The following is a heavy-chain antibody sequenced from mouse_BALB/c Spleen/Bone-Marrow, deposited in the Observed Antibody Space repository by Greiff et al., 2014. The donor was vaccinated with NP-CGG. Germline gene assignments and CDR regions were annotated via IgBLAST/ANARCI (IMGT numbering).Heavy chain of an antibody. Sequence: VQLQHSGAELAKPGASVKMSCKASGYTFTSYWMHWVKQRPGQVLEWIGYINPSTGYTEYNLKFKDKATLTADKSSSTAYIQLSSLTSEDSAVYYCASPYGYEDYSAMDYWGQGTSVTVSS. CDR1: GYTFTSYW. D-gene: IGHD1-2*01. J-gene: IGHJ4*01. V-gene: IGHV1-7*01. CDR2: INPSTGYT. CDR3: ASPYGYEDYSAMDY.